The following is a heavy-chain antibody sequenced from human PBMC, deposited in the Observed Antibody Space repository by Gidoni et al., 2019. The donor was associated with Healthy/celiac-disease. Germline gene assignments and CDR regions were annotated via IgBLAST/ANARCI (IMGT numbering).Heavy chain of an antibody. V-gene: IGHV4-61*02. J-gene: IGHJ6*02. Sequence: QVQLQESGPGLVKPSQTLSLTCTVSGGSISSGSYYWRWIRQPAVKGLEWIGRIYTSGRTNYNPSLKSRVTISVDTSKNQFSLKLSSVTAADTAVYYCARGNYYGSGSYYTLLYYYYGMDVWGQGTTVTVSS. CDR3: ARGNYYGSGSYYTLLYYYYGMDV. CDR1: GGSISSGSYY. D-gene: IGHD3-10*01. CDR2: IYTSGRT.